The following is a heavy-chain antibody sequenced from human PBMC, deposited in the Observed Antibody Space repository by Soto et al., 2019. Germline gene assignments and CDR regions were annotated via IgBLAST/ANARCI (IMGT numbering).Heavy chain of an antibody. CDR2: ISYDGSNK. V-gene: IGHV3-30*18. J-gene: IGHJ6*02. CDR3: AKEYYDFWSGYQQAYYYYYGMDV. CDR1: GFTFSSYG. Sequence: GGSLRLSCAASGFTFSSYGMHWVRQAPGKGLEWVAVISYDGSNKYYADSVKGRFTISRDNSKNTLYLQMNSLRAEDTAVYYCAKEYYDFWSGYQQAYYYYYGMDVWGQGTTVTVSS. D-gene: IGHD3-3*01.